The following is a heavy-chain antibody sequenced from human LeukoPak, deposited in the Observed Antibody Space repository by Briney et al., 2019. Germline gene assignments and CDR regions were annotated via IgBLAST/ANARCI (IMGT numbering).Heavy chain of an antibody. CDR2: VSYSGTP. CDR3: ARQKWDRLTYYYYGMDV. Sequence: PSETLSLTCTASGYSISNYYWSWIRQPPGKGLEWIGYVSYSGTPDYNPSLKSRITISLDTSRNQFSLQLNSVTAADTAVYYCARQKWDRLTYYYYGMDVWGQGTTVTVSS. D-gene: IGHD1-26*01. J-gene: IGHJ6*02. V-gene: IGHV4-59*08. CDR1: GYSISNYY.